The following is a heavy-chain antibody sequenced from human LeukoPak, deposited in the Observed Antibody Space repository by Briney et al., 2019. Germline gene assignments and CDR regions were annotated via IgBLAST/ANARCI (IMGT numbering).Heavy chain of an antibody. CDR1: GFSLSTSGMC. J-gene: IGHJ6*03. V-gene: IGHV2-70*11. Sequence: SGPTLVNPPQTLTLTCTFSGFSLSTSGMCVSWIRQPPGKALEWLSRIDWDDDKYYSTSLKTRLTISKDTSKNQVVLTMSNMDPVDTATYYCARIRGYCSGGSCPTRYKYYYYYMDVWGKGTTVTVSS. CDR3: ARIRGYCSGGSCPTRYKYYYYYMDV. D-gene: IGHD2-15*01. CDR2: IDWDDDK.